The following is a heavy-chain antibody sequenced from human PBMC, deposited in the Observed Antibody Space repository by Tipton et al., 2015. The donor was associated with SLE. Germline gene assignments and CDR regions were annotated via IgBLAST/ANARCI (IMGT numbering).Heavy chain of an antibody. CDR3: ARGQHQFGRFDY. Sequence: TLSLTCTVSGGPISSPVYYWGWIRQSPGKRLVWIGRVDYSGSTSFNPSLKRRVTMSVDTSKNQFSLKLASVTAADTAVYYCARGQHQFGRFDYWGQGTLVTVSS. J-gene: IGHJ4*02. D-gene: IGHD3/OR15-3a*01. CDR1: GGPISSPVYY. V-gene: IGHV4-39*07. CDR2: VDYSGST.